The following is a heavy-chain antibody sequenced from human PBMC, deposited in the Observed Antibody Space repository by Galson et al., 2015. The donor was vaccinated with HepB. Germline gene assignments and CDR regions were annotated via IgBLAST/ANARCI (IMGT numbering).Heavy chain of an antibody. CDR3: ARYPYSSSYPAY. CDR1: GYTFSTYW. J-gene: IGHJ4*02. Sequence: QSGAEVKKPGESLKISCKGSGYTFSTYWIAWVRQVPGKGLEWMGLIYPGDSDTRYSPSFQGQVTISADKSISTAYLQWSSLKASDTAMYYCARYPYSSSYPAYWGQGTLVPVSS. V-gene: IGHV5-51*01. CDR2: IYPGDSDT. D-gene: IGHD3-10*01.